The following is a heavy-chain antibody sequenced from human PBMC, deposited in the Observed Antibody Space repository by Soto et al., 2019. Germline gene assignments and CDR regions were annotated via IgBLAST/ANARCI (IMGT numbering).Heavy chain of an antibody. CDR2: IIPIFGTA. Sequence: AAKVSCKATGGTFSIYASIWVPHPALHWREWMGGIIPIFGTANYAQKFQGRVTITADESTSTAYMELSSLRSEDTAVYYCIAVDTAMVTGHYYYYGMDVWGQGATVTVSS. CDR1: GGTFSIYA. V-gene: IGHV1-69*13. D-gene: IGHD5-18*01. CDR3: IAVDTAMVTGHYYYYGMDV. J-gene: IGHJ6*01.